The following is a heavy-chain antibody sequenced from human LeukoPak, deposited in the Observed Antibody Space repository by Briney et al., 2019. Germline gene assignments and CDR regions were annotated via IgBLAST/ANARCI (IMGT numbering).Heavy chain of an antibody. CDR1: GFTFSSYE. Sequence: GGSLRLSCAASGFTFSSYEMNWVRQAPGKGLEWVSYISSSGSTIYYADSVKGRFTISRDNAKNSLYLQMNSLRAEDSAVYYCARGTSGSSDYWGQGTLVTVSS. D-gene: IGHD3-10*01. CDR3: ARGTSGSSDY. J-gene: IGHJ4*02. CDR2: ISSSGSTI. V-gene: IGHV3-48*03.